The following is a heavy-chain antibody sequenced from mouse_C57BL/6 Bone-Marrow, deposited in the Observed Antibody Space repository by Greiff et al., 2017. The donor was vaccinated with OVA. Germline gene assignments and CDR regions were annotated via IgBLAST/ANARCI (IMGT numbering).Heavy chain of an antibody. J-gene: IGHJ4*01. CDR2: ISSGSSTI. Sequence: EVMLVESGGGLVKPGGSLKLSCAASGFTFSDYGMHWVRQAPEKGLEWVAYISSGSSTIYYADTVKGRFTISRDNAKNTLFLQMTSLRFEDTAMYYCAKGGLRRNYYAMDYWGQGTSVTVSS. V-gene: IGHV5-17*01. D-gene: IGHD2-4*01. CDR3: AKGGLRRNYYAMDY. CDR1: GFTFSDYG.